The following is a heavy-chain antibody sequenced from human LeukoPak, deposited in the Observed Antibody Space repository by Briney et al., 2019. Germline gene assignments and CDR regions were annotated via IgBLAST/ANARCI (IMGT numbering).Heavy chain of an antibody. CDR2: IKPDGSAQ. CDR1: GFTFSNNR. Sequence: GGCLRLSCATSGFTFSNNRMSWVRHVPWRGLDWVGNIKPDGSAQYYAASVKGRFTVSRDNAKNSLYLQMNSLRVEDTAVYYCARVAARYVGMDVWGQGTTVTVSS. J-gene: IGHJ6*02. V-gene: IGHV3-7*04. D-gene: IGHD6-6*01. CDR3: ARVAARYVGMDV.